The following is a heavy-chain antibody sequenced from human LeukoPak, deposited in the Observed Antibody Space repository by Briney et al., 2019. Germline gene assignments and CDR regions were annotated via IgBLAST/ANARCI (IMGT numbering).Heavy chain of an antibody. D-gene: IGHD3-22*01. CDR3: ARHDLLYYYDSSGPAWFDP. Sequence: ETLSLTCTVSGGSISSYFWSWIRQPPGKGLEWIGSIYYSGSTYYNPSLKSRVTISVDTSKNQFSLKLSSATAADTAVYYCARHDLLYYYDSSGPAWFDPWGQGTLVTVSS. V-gene: IGHV4-59*05. J-gene: IGHJ5*02. CDR2: IYYSGST. CDR1: GGSISSYF.